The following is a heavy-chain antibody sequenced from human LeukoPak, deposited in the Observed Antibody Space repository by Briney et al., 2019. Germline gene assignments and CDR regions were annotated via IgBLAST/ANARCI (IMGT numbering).Heavy chain of an antibody. D-gene: IGHD5-24*01. CDR2: ISNSSSYI. Sequence: GGSLRLSCAASGFTFSSYSMNWVRQAPGKGLEWGSSISNSSSYIYYADSVKGRFTISGDNAKNSLYLQMNSLRAEDTAVYYCARVARGDGYNFDYWGQGTLVTVSS. CDR1: GFTFSSYS. J-gene: IGHJ4*02. V-gene: IGHV3-21*01. CDR3: ARVARGDGYNFDY.